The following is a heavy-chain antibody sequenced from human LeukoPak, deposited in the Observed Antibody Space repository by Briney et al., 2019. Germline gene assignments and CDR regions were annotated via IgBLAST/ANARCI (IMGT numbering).Heavy chain of an antibody. CDR3: AAGGTSAP. CDR1: GYSFTNFW. J-gene: IGHJ5*02. Sequence: GESLKISCKGSGYSFTNFWIGWVRQMPGKGLEWMGVISPGDSGIRYSPSFQGQVTISVDKSIGTAYLQWSSLKASDSAMYYCAAGGTSAPWGQGTLVTVSS. D-gene: IGHD1/OR15-1a*01. V-gene: IGHV5-51*01. CDR2: ISPGDSGI.